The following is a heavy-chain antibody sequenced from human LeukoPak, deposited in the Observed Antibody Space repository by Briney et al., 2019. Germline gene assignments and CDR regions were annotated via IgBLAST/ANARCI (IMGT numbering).Heavy chain of an antibody. J-gene: IGHJ5*02. CDR1: GFTFSSYS. CDR2: ISYDGSNK. V-gene: IGHV3-30*03. Sequence: PGGSLRLSCAASGFTFSSYSMNWVRQAPGKGLEWVAVISYDGSNKYYADSVKGRFTISRDNSKNTLYLQMNSLRAEDTAVYYCARKHYDFWSGYSSWFDPWGQGTLVTVSS. CDR3: ARKHYDFWSGYSSWFDP. D-gene: IGHD3-3*01.